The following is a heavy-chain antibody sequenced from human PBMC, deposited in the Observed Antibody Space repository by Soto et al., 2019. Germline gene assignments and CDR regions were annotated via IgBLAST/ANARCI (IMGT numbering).Heavy chain of an antibody. CDR1: GGTFSSYA. CDR2: IIPIFGTA. Sequence: SVKVSCKASGGTFSSYAISWVRQAPGQGLEWMGGIIPIFGTANYAQKFQGRVTITADESTSTAYMELSSLRSEDTAVYYCARGQLYDSSGYYYDGAFDIWGQGTMVPV. V-gene: IGHV1-69*13. CDR3: ARGQLYDSSGYYYDGAFDI. J-gene: IGHJ3*02. D-gene: IGHD3-22*01.